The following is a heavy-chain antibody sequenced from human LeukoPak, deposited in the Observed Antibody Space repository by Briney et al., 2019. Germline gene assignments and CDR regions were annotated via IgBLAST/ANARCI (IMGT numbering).Heavy chain of an antibody. CDR1: GGSINSGAYF. CDR2: IYYRGIT. V-gene: IGHV4-31*03. Sequence: SETLSLTCIVSGGSINSGAYFWSWIRQHPGKGLEWIGYIYYRGITYYHPSLKSRVTISVDTAKNQFSLKLSSVTAADTAVYYCARERGYGDCYFDYWGQGTLVTVSS. J-gene: IGHJ4*02. CDR3: ARERGYGDCYFDY. D-gene: IGHD4-17*01.